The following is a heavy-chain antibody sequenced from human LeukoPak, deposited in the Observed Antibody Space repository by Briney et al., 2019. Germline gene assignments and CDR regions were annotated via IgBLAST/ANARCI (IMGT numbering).Heavy chain of an antibody. V-gene: IGHV1-2*02. CDR3: ASPYCSSTSCYLDYYYYYGMDV. J-gene: IGHJ6*02. CDR2: INPNSGGT. D-gene: IGHD2-2*01. CDR1: GYTFTGYY. Sequence: ASVKVSCKASGYTFTGYYMHWVRQAPGQGLEWMGWINPNSGGTNYAQKFQGRVTMTRDTSISTAYMELSRLRSDDTAVYYCASPYCSSTSCYLDYYYYYGMDVWGQGTTVTVSS.